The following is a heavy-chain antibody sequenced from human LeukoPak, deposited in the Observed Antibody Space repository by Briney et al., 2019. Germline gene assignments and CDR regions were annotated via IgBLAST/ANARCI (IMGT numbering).Heavy chain of an antibody. J-gene: IGHJ3*02. CDR1: GYTFTSYA. D-gene: IGHD3-10*02. CDR2: IIPIFGTA. V-gene: IGHV1-69*13. CDR3: ARFGLFGELSGAFDI. Sequence: SVKVSCKASGYTFTSYAISWVRQAPGQGLEWMGGIIPIFGTANYAQKFQGRVTITADESTSTAYMELSSLRSEDTAVYYCARFGLFGELSGAFDIWGQGTMVTVSS.